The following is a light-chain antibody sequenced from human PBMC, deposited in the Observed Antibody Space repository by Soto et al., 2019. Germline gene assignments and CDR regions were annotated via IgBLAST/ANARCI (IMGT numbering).Light chain of an antibody. CDR2: DAS. CDR1: QSIRIY. CDR3: QQYKSYWT. Sequence: DIQMTKSPSSLSASVGDRVIITCRASQSIRIYLNWYQKKPGKAPKLLIYDASSLETGVPSRFSGSGSGTEFTLTINSLRPDDFATYYCQQYKSYWTSGQGTKAAIK. V-gene: IGKV1-5*01. J-gene: IGKJ1*01.